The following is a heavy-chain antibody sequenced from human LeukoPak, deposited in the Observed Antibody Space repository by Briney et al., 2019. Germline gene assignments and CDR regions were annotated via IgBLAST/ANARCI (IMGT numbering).Heavy chain of an antibody. J-gene: IGHJ4*02. D-gene: IGHD2-2*01. CDR2: ISSSSSYI. CDR3: ASSAALDY. V-gene: IGHV3-21*01. CDR1: GFTFSSYA. Sequence: NPGGSLRLSCAASGFTFSSYAMSWVRQAPGKGLEWVSSISSSSSYIYYADSVKGRFTISRDNAKNSLYLQMNSLRAEDTAVYYCASSAALDYWGQGTLVTVSS.